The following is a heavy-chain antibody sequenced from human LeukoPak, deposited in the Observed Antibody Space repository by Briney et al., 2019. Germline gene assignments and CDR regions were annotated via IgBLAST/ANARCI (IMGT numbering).Heavy chain of an antibody. CDR3: ARFGSGGSAAPYYFDY. Sequence: PSETLSLTCAVYGRSFSGYYWSWIRQPPGKGLEWIGEINHSGSTNYNPSLKSRVTISVDTSKNQFSLKLSSVTAADTAVYYCARFGSGGSAAPYYFDYWGQGTLVTVSS. CDR2: INHSGST. D-gene: IGHD2-15*01. V-gene: IGHV4-34*01. J-gene: IGHJ4*02. CDR1: GRSFSGYY.